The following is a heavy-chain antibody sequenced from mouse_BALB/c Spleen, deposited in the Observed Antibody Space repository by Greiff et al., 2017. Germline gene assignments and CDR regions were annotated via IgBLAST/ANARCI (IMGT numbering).Heavy chain of an antibody. D-gene: IGHD1-1*01. Sequence: VQLQQSGAELMKPGASVKISCKATGYTFSSYWIEWVKQRPGHGLEWIGEILPGSGSTNYNEKFKGKATFTADTSSNTAYMQLSSLTSEDSAVYYCARGGTVVEDYYAMDYWGQGTSVTVSS. CDR3: ARGGTVVEDYYAMDY. CDR2: ILPGSGST. V-gene: IGHV1-9*01. J-gene: IGHJ4*01. CDR1: GYTFSSYW.